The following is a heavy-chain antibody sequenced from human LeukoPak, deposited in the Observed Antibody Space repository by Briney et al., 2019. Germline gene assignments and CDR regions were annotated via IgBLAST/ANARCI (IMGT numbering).Heavy chain of an antibody. J-gene: IGHJ5*02. CDR1: GFTFSSYA. Sequence: GGSQRLSCAASGFTFSSYAMHWVRQAPGKGLEWVAVISYDGSNKYYADSVKGRFTISRDNSKNILYLQMNSLRLEDTAVYYCARGGFYYDSSAYAWGQGTLVTVSS. CDR2: ISYDGSNK. D-gene: IGHD3-22*01. CDR3: ARGGFYYDSSAYA. V-gene: IGHV3-30*04.